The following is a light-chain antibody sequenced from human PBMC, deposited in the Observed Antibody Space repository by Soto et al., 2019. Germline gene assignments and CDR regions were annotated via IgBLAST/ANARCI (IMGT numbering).Light chain of an antibody. CDR1: SSDVGGYNY. Sequence: HSVLTQPPSATGSPGQSVTSSCTGTSSDVGGYNYVSWYQQHPSKAPKLMIYEVSKRPSGVPDRFSGSKSGNTASLTVSGLQAEDEADYYCSSYAGSNKGVFGGGTKVTVL. J-gene: IGLJ2*01. V-gene: IGLV2-8*01. CDR2: EVS. CDR3: SSYAGSNKGV.